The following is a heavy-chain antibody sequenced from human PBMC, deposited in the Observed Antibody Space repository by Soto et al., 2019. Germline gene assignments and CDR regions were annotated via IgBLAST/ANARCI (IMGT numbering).Heavy chain of an antibody. V-gene: IGHV1-46*02. CDR3: ARDWALDY. CDR1: GYTFNAYS. CDR2: INPSGDTT. D-gene: IGHD7-27*01. Sequence: ASVKVSCKAAGYTFNAYSMHWVRQAPGQGLKWMGMINPSGDTTTYAQNFQGRVTMTRDTSTTTVYMELSGLRSEDTAVYYCARDWALDYWGQGTLVTVSS. J-gene: IGHJ4*02.